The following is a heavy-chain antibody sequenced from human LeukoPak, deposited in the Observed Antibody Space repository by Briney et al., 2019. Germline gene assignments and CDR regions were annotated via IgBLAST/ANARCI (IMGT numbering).Heavy chain of an antibody. CDR2: ISYDGRNV. V-gene: IGHV3-30*18. CDR3: AKGPLRGTAAAIDY. D-gene: IGHD2-2*01. CDR1: GFTFNNYG. J-gene: IGHJ4*02. Sequence: GGSLRLSCAASGFTFNNYGMHWVRQAPGKGLEWVAVISYDGRNVHYPDSVKGRFTISRNISTDTLWLQMDSLRTEDTAVYYCAKGPLRGTAAAIDYWGQGTLVTVSS.